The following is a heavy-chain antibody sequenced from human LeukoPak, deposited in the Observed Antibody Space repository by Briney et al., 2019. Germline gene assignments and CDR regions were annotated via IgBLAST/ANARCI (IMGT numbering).Heavy chain of an antibody. Sequence: PSETLSLTCGVSGGSISNTNWWSWVRQPPRQGLEWIGEISLSGLTNYNPSLKSRVTVSLDKSKNHLSLNLTSVTAADTAVYYCSRENGAFSPFGYWGQGTLVTVPS. V-gene: IGHV4-4*02. D-gene: IGHD2-8*01. J-gene: IGHJ4*02. CDR3: SRENGAFSPFGY. CDR2: ISLSGLT. CDR1: GGSISNTNW.